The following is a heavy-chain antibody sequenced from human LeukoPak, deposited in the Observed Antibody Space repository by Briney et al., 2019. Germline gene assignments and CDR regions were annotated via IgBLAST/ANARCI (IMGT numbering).Heavy chain of an antibody. D-gene: IGHD5-18*01. CDR3: AKGYSGYGYGYYFDY. Sequence: GGSLRLSCAASGFTFSSYAMSWVRQAPGKGLEWVSAISGSGGSTYYADSVKGRFTISRDNSKNTLYLQMNSLRAEDTAVYYCAKGYSGYGYGYYFDYWGQGTLVTVSS. J-gene: IGHJ4*02. CDR2: ISGSGGST. V-gene: IGHV3-23*01. CDR1: GFTFSSYA.